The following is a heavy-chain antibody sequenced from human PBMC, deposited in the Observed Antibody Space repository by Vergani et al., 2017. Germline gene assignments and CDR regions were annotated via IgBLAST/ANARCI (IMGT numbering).Heavy chain of an antibody. J-gene: IGHJ5*02. Sequence: QVQLQESGPGLVKPSQTLSLTCTVSGGSFSTGGQSWTWLRQSAGQGLEWIGRIYTSGSTNYNPSLRSRAIMSVDASKKQFSLKLTSVTAADTAVYYCGRVADFYGLGNRLLDLWGQGILVTVSS. CDR1: GGSFSTGGQS. CDR3: GRVADFYGLGNRLLDL. V-gene: IGHV4-61*02. CDR2: IYTSGST. D-gene: IGHD3-10*01.